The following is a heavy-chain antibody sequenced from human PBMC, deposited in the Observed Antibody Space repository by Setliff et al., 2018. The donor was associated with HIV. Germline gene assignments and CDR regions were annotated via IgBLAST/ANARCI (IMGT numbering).Heavy chain of an antibody. D-gene: IGHD3-22*01. V-gene: IGHV4-30-4*08. CDR1: GGSISSGDYY. CDR3: ARDSEYYYDSSGQDDAFDI. Sequence: SETPSLTCTVSGGSISSGDYYWSWIRQPPGKGLEWIGYIYYSGSTYYNPSLKSRVTISVDTSKNQFSLKLSSVTAADTAVYYCARDSEYYYDSSGQDDAFDIWGQGTMVTVSS. CDR2: IYYSGST. J-gene: IGHJ3*02.